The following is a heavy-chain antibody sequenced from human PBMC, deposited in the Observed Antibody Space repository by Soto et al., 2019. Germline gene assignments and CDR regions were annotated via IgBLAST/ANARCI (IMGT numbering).Heavy chain of an antibody. V-gene: IGHV4-61*08. J-gene: IGHJ4*02. Sequence: SETLSLTCTVSGGSISSGGYYWSWIRQPPGKGLEWIGYIYYSGSTNYNPSLKSRVTISVDTSKNQFSLKLSSVTAADTAVYYCARAVFRELDYWGQGTLVTVS. D-gene: IGHD1-26*01. CDR1: GGSISSGGYY. CDR2: IYYSGST. CDR3: ARAVFRELDY.